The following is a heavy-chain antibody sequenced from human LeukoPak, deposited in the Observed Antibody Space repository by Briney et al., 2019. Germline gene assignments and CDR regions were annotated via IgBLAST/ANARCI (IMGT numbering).Heavy chain of an antibody. V-gene: IGHV3-23*01. J-gene: IGHJ4*02. CDR1: GFTFSSYA. Sequence: PGGSLRLSCAASGFTFSSYAMSWVRQAPGKGLEWVSAISGSGGSTYYADSVKGRFTISRDNAKNSLYLQMNSLRAEDTAVYYCARDWALGITSTTVTEDYWGQGTLVTVSS. CDR2: ISGSGGST. CDR3: ARDWALGITSTTVTEDY. D-gene: IGHD4-17*01.